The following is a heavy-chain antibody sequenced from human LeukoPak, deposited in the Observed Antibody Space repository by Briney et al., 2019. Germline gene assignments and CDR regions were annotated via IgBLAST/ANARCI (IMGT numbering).Heavy chain of an antibody. Sequence: GGSLRLSCAASGFTFSSYWMHWVRQAPGKGLVWVSRINSDGSSTSYAGSVKGRFTISRDNSKNTLYLQVNCLRVEDTAVYYCAKDSSSSWYYFDYWGQGTLVTVSS. CDR3: AKDSSSSWYYFDY. D-gene: IGHD6-13*01. J-gene: IGHJ4*02. V-gene: IGHV3-74*01. CDR1: GFTFSSYW. CDR2: INSDGSST.